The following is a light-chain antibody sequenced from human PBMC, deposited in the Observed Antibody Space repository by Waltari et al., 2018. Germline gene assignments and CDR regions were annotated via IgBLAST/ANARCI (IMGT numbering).Light chain of an antibody. J-gene: IGKJ1*01. CDR3: QHYGSSLWT. Sequence: EIVLTQSPGTLSLSPGERATLSCRASQTVSSANYVAWYQQKAGQAPRLLIYAASSRAACIPDRFSGSGSGTDFTLTISRLEAEDFAVYYCQHYGSSLWTFGQGTQVEMK. V-gene: IGKV3-20*01. CDR1: QTVSSANY. CDR2: AAS.